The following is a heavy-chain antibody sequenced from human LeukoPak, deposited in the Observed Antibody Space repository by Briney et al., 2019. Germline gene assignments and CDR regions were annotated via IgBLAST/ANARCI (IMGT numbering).Heavy chain of an antibody. CDR3: ARDRWEQAIHAFDI. D-gene: IGHD1-26*01. CDR1: GGSISSYY. V-gene: IGHV4-4*07. CDR2: IYTSGST. J-gene: IGHJ3*02. Sequence: SETLSLTCTVSGGSISSYYCSWIRQPAGKGLEWIGRIYTSGSTNYNPSLKSRVTMSVDTSKNQFSLKLSSVTAADTAVYYCARDRWEQAIHAFDIWGQGTMVTVSS.